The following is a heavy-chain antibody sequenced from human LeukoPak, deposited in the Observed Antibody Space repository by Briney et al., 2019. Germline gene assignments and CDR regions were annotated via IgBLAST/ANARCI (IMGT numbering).Heavy chain of an antibody. CDR3: ARDRGSPWYFDY. D-gene: IGHD3-10*01. Sequence: GASVKVSCKASGYTCTPYYIHGVRQAPGQGLEWMGWINPSSGGTNSAPNFQGRVTMTRDTSISTAYMELSDLRSDDTAVYYCARDRGSPWYFDYWGQGTLVTVSS. CDR2: INPSSGGT. J-gene: IGHJ4*02. CDR1: GYTCTPYY. V-gene: IGHV1-2*02.